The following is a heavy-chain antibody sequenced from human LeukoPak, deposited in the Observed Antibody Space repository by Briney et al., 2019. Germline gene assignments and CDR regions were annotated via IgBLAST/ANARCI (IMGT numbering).Heavy chain of an antibody. CDR1: GFTFSSYG. D-gene: IGHD2-15*01. CDR2: IWYDGSNK. CDR3: AKDIGGYCSGGSCYLMDY. V-gene: IGHV3-33*06. J-gene: IGHJ4*02. Sequence: GGSLRLSCAASGFTFSSYGMHWVRQAPGKGLEWVAVIWYDGSNKYYADSVKGRFTISRDNSKNTLYLQMNSLRAEDTAVYYCAKDIGGYCSGGSCYLMDYWGQGTLVTVSS.